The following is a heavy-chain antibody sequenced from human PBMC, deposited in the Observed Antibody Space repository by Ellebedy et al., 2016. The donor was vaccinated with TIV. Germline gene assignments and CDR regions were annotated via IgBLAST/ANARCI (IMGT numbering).Heavy chain of an antibody. J-gene: IGHJ6*03. CDR3: ARGYHYMDV. CDR1: GDSMSSSIYY. CDR2: INHSGST. Sequence: SETLSLTXTVSGDSMSSSIYYWNWIRQPPGKGLEWIGEINHSGSTNYNPSLKSRVTISVDTSKNQFSLKLSSVTAADTAVYYCARGYHYMDVWGKGTTVTVSS. V-gene: IGHV4-39*07.